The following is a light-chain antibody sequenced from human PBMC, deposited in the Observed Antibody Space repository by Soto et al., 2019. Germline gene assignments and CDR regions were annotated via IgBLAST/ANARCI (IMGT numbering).Light chain of an antibody. CDR2: WAS. Sequence: DIVMTQSPDSLAVYLGERATFTCRSSQGLLSRSDNRNYFSWYQQKPGQPPKLLISWASDRESGVPDRFSGSGSGTDFTLTISSLQAEDVALYYCLPYYSAPLSFGPGTKVALK. CDR3: LPYYSAPLS. V-gene: IGKV4-1*01. CDR1: QGLLSRSDNRNY. J-gene: IGKJ3*01.